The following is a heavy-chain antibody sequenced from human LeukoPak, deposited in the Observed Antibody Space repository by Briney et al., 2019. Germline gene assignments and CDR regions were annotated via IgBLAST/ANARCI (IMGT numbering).Heavy chain of an antibody. CDR1: GGTFSSYA. CDR3: ARYYYDSSGIFDY. D-gene: IGHD3-22*01. V-gene: IGHV1-69*01. J-gene: IGHJ4*02. Sequence: ASVKVSCKASGGTFSSYAISWVRQAPGQGLEWIGGIIPIFGTANYAQKFQGRVTITADESTSTAYMELSSLRSEDTAVYYCARYYYDSSGIFDYWGQGTLVTVSS. CDR2: IIPIFGTA.